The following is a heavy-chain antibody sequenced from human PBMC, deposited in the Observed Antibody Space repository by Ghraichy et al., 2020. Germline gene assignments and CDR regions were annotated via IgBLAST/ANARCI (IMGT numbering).Heavy chain of an antibody. Sequence: GGSLRLSCAASGFTFSSYSMNWVRQAPGKGLEWVSSISSSSYIYYANSVKGRFTISRNNAKNSLYLQMNSLGAEDTAVYYCARLFRGSSRLNWFDPWGQGTLVTVAS. CDR1: GFTFSSYS. CDR3: ARLFRGSSRLNWFDP. CDR2: ISSSSYI. D-gene: IGHD6-13*01. V-gene: IGHV3-21*01. J-gene: IGHJ5*02.